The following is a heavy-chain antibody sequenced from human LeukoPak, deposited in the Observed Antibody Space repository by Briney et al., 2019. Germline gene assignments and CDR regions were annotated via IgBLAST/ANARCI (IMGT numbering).Heavy chain of an antibody. CDR3: ARGWLNYDILTGYPDYYYGMDV. Sequence: GGSLRLSCAASGFTFSDYYMSWIRQAPGKGLEWVSYISSSGSTIYCADSVKGRFTISRDNAKNSLYLQMNSLRAEDTAVYYCARGWLNYDILTGYPDYYYGMDVWGQGTTVTVSS. J-gene: IGHJ6*02. D-gene: IGHD3-9*01. V-gene: IGHV3-11*01. CDR2: ISSSGSTI. CDR1: GFTFSDYY.